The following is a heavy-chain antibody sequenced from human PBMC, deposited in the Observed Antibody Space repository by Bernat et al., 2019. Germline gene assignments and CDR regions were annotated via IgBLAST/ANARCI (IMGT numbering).Heavy chain of an antibody. D-gene: IGHD2-2*01. CDR2: INPNSGGT. CDR3: AREDVLSSWKVRSWFDP. CDR1: GYTFTGYY. Sequence: QVQLVQSGAEVKKPGASVKVSCKASGYTFTGYYMHWVRQAPGQGLEWMGWINPNSGGTNYAQKFQGWVTMTRDTSISTAYMELSRLRSDDTAVYYCAREDVLSSWKVRSWFDPWGQGTLVTVSS. J-gene: IGHJ5*02. V-gene: IGHV1-2*04.